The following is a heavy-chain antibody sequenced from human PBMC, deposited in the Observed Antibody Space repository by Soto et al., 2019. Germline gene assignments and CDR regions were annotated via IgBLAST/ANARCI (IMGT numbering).Heavy chain of an antibody. Sequence: EVHLLESGGGLVQPGGSLRLSCAASGFTFSSYAMSWVRQAPGKGLEWVSAIGVSGDTTYYADSVKGRFTISRDNSKNTLYLHMGSLRAEETAVYYCAKVRRFGELRSLYWGQGTLVTVSS. CDR3: AKVRRFGELRSLY. V-gene: IGHV3-23*01. D-gene: IGHD3-10*01. CDR1: GFTFSSYA. J-gene: IGHJ4*02. CDR2: IGVSGDTT.